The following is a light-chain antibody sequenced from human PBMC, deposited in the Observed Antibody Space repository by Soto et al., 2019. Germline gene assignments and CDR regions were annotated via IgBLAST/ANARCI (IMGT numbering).Light chain of an antibody. CDR1: SSNIGSNY. CDR3: TAWDYSLSAVV. V-gene: IGLV1-47*01. CDR2: RND. Sequence: QLVLTQPPSASGTPGQRVTISCSGSSSNIGSNYVYWYQQLPGSAPKLLIYRNDQRPSGVPDRFSGSKSGTSASLAISGLRSEDEAGYYCTAWDYSLSAVVFGGRTKL. J-gene: IGLJ2*01.